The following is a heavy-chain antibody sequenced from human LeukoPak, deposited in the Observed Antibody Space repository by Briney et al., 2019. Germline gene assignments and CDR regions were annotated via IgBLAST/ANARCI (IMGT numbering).Heavy chain of an antibody. D-gene: IGHD6-13*01. J-gene: IGHJ4*02. Sequence: ASVKVPCKASGYTFTSYGISCVRQAPGQGLEWMGWISAYNGNTNYAQKLQGRVTMTTDTSTSTAYMELRSLRSDDTAVYYCARDRGRIAAAGTDYWGQGTLVTVSS. CDR3: ARDRGRIAAAGTDY. CDR1: GYTFTSYG. CDR2: ISAYNGNT. V-gene: IGHV1-18*01.